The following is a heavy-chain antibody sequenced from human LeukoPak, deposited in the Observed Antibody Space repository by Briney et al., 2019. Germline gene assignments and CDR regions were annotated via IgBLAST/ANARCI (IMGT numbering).Heavy chain of an antibody. D-gene: IGHD6-13*01. CDR2: INPNSGGT. Sequence: ASVKVSCKASGYTFTGYYMHWVRQAPGQGLEWMGWINPNSGGTNYAQKFQGWVTMTRDTSISTAYMELSRLRSDDTAVYYCARDLSSSWYSGDAFDIWGQGTMVTVSS. J-gene: IGHJ3*02. CDR1: GYTFTGYY. V-gene: IGHV1-2*04. CDR3: ARDLSSSWYSGDAFDI.